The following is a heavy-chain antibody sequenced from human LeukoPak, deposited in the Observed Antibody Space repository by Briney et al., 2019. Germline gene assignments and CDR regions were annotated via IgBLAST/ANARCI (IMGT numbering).Heavy chain of an antibody. V-gene: IGHV4-34*01. CDR1: GGSFSGYY. J-gene: IGHJ5*02. D-gene: IGHD3-22*01. CDR3: ARDAAGEGRLVITWFDP. Sequence: PSETLSLTCAVYGGSFSGYYWSWIRQPPGKGLEWIGEINHSGSTNYNPSLKSRVTISVDTSKNQFSLKLSSVTAADTAVYYCARDAAGEGRLVITWFDPWGQGTLVIVSS. CDR2: INHSGST.